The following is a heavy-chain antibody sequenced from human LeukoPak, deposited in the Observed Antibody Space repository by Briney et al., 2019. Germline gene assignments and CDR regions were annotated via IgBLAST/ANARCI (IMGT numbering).Heavy chain of an antibody. CDR1: GFTFSSYW. Sequence: PGGSLRLSCAASGFTFSSYWMHWVRQAPGRGLVWVSRINTDGSSATYADSVRGRFTISRDNAKNTLYLQMNSLRAEDTAVYYCARDYHSSGWYHFDYWGQGTLVTVSS. D-gene: IGHD6-19*01. CDR2: INTDGSSA. J-gene: IGHJ4*02. CDR3: ARDYHSSGWYHFDY. V-gene: IGHV3-74*01.